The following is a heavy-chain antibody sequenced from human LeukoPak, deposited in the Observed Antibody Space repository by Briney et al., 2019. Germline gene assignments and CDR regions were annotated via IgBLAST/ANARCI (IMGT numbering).Heavy chain of an antibody. J-gene: IGHJ4*02. V-gene: IGHV4-4*02. Sequence: SETLSLTCAVSGGSISSSNWWSWVRQPPGKGLEWIGEIYHSGSTNYNPSLKSRVTISVDKSKNKFSQKLTSVTAADTAVYYCVRENRDYYGSGSYHWGQGTLVTVSS. CDR3: VRENRDYYGSGSYH. CDR2: IYHSGST. CDR1: GGSISSSNW. D-gene: IGHD3-10*01.